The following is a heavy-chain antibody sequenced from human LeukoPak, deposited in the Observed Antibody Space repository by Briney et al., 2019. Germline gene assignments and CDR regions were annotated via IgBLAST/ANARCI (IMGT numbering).Heavy chain of an antibody. CDR1: GGSISNYY. J-gene: IGHJ4*02. D-gene: IGHD3-10*01. V-gene: IGHV4-59*01. CDR3: ARYVRGLMPTYFDY. Sequence: PSETLSLTCTVSGGSISNYYWTWIRQPPGKRLEWIGYVFYNGNTNYNPSLKSRATISVDTSKNQFSLKLNSVTAADTAVYYCARYVRGLMPTYFDYWGQGNLVTVSS. CDR2: VFYNGNT.